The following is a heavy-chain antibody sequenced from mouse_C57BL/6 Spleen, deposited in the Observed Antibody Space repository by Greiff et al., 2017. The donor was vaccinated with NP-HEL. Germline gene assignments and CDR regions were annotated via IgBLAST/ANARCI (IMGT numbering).Heavy chain of an antibody. Sequence: EVKLMESGGGLEKPGGSLKLSCAASGFTFSDYGMHWVRQAPEKGLEWVAYISSGSSTIYYADTVKGRFTISRDNAKNTLFLQMTSLRSEDTAMYDCARGYGSSFYFDYWGQGTTLTVSS. CDR3: ARGYGSSFYFDY. CDR1: GFTFSDYG. CDR2: ISSGSSTI. V-gene: IGHV5-17*01. J-gene: IGHJ2*01. D-gene: IGHD1-1*01.